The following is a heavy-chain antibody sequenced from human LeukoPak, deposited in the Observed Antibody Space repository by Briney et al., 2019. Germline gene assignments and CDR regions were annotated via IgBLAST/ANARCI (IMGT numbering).Heavy chain of an antibody. Sequence: ASVKVSCKASGYTFTSYGISWVRQAPGQGLEWMGWISAYNGNTNYAQKLQGRVTMPTDTSTSTAYMELRSLRSDDTAVYYCARVIAAAGIFHYYMDVWGKGTTVTVSS. J-gene: IGHJ6*03. D-gene: IGHD6-13*01. CDR1: GYTFTSYG. V-gene: IGHV1-18*01. CDR2: ISAYNGNT. CDR3: ARVIAAAGIFHYYMDV.